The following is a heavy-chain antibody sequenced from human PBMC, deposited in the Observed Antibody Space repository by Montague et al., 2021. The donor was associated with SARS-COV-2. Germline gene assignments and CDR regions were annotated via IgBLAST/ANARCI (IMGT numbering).Heavy chain of an antibody. D-gene: IGHD2-21*02. J-gene: IGHJ6*02. V-gene: IGHV4-39*01. CDR2: IYYSGNT. Sequence: SETLSLTCTVSGGSITSSAYYWSWIRQSPGKGLEWIGTIYYSGNTYSNPNLKSRLTISMATSKSQVSLKINSVTAADTAVYFCASLGSPAYGGRNCYLGDYGMDVWGQGTRVTVSS. CDR1: GGSITSSAYY. CDR3: ASLGSPAYGGRNCYLGDYGMDV.